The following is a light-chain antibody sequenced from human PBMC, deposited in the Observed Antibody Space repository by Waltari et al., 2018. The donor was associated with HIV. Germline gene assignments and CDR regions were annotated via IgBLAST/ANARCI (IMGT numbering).Light chain of an antibody. CDR1: SSNIGSNP. CDR3: AAWEDSLNGHVL. Sequence: QSVLTQPPSASGTPGQRVTFSCSGSSSNIGSNPAACYQKLPGTTPRLLIYKNNQRPSGVPDRFSGSKAGTSASLAISGLQSEDEADYYCAAWEDSLNGHVLFGGGTKLTVL. CDR2: KNN. V-gene: IGLV1-44*01. J-gene: IGLJ2*01.